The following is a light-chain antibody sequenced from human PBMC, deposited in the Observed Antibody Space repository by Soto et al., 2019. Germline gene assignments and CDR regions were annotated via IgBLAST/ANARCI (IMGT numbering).Light chain of an antibody. CDR1: SSNIGTGSD. CDR2: GNT. V-gene: IGLV1-40*01. J-gene: IGLJ1*01. Sequence: SVLTQPPSVSGAPGQRVTISCTGSSSNIGTGSDVHWYQHLPGTAPKLLIYGNTNRPSGVPDRFSASKSGTSASLAITGLQAEDEADYYCQSYDRSLSGYVFGTGTKVTVL. CDR3: QSYDRSLSGYV.